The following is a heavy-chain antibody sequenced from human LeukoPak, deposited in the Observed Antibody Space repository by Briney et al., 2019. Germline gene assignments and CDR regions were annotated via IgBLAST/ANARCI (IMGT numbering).Heavy chain of an antibody. CDR2: ISGSGGST. V-gene: IGHV3-23*01. J-gene: IGHJ4*02. CDR1: GFTFSSYG. CDR3: AKAPRYSSSWYGDY. Sequence: GGSLRLSCAASGFTFSSYGMSWVRQAPGKGLEWVSAISGSGGSTYYADSVKGRFTISRDNSKNTLYLQMNSLRAEDTAVYYCAKAPRYSSSWYGDYWGQGTLVTVSS. D-gene: IGHD6-13*01.